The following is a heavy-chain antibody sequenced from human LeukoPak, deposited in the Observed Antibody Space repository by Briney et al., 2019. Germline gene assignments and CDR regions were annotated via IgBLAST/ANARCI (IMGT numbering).Heavy chain of an antibody. CDR1: GFTFSSYA. Sequence: GGSLRLSCAAAGFTFSSYAMSWVRQAPGKGLEWVSAISGSGGSTYYADSVKGRFTISRDNSKNTLYLQMNSLRAKDTAVYYYAKTYYYDSSGYYHPGPFDYWGQGTLVTVSS. V-gene: IGHV3-23*01. D-gene: IGHD3-22*01. CDR2: ISGSGGST. CDR3: AKTYYYDSSGYYHPGPFDY. J-gene: IGHJ4*02.